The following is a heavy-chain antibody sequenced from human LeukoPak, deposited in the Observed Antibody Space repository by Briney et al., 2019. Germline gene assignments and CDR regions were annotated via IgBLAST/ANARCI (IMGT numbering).Heavy chain of an antibody. Sequence: PGASLRLSCAASGFTFSSYAMSWVRQAPGKGLEWVSAISGSGGSTYYAGSVKGRFTISRDNSKNTLYLQMNSLRAEDTAVYYCAKVVGGYYYDSSGYFDYWGQGTLVTVSS. V-gene: IGHV3-23*01. CDR2: ISGSGGST. J-gene: IGHJ4*02. CDR3: AKVVGGYYYDSSGYFDY. D-gene: IGHD3-22*01. CDR1: GFTFSSYA.